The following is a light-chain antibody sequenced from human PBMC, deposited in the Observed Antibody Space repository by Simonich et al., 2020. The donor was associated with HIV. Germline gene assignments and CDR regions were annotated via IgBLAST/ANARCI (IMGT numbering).Light chain of an antibody. CDR3: QQYGRTPYT. CDR2: GAS. CDR1: QSVSSN. Sequence: EIVMTQSPGTLSVSPGEKATLSCSASQSVSSNLAWYQQKPGQAPRLRIYGASSRATGIPARFSGSGSGTEFTLTISSMQSEDFAVYYCQQYGRTPYTFGQGTKLEIK. J-gene: IGKJ2*01. V-gene: IGKV3-15*01.